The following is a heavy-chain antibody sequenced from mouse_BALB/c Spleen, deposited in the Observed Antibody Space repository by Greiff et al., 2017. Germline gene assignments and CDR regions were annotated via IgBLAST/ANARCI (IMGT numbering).Heavy chain of an antibody. V-gene: IGHV2-9*02. CDR2: IWAGGST. Sequence: QVQLKESGPGLVAPSQSLSITCTVSGFSLTGYGVHWVRQPPGKGLEWLGVIWAGGSTNYNSALMSRLSISKDNSKSQVFLKMNSLQTDDTAMYYCARVDHYGNKGYFDYWGQGTTLTVSS. CDR1: GFSLTGYG. CDR3: ARVDHYGNKGYFDY. J-gene: IGHJ2*01. D-gene: IGHD2-1*01.